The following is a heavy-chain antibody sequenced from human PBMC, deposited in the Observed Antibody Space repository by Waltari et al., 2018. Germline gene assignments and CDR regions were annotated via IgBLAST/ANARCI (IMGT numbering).Heavy chain of an antibody. D-gene: IGHD3-3*02. CDR1: GFIFSRFD. CDR2: IRFDGSQK. J-gene: IGHJ1*01. Sequence: QVQLVESGGGVVQPGGSLRLSCKASGFIFSRFDMHWVRQAPGMGLVWVSLIRFDGSQKYYSESLKGRFTVSRDNSRDTLYLHMENLGSDDTATYFCAGDISVSSPSLWGRGTLVTVSS. V-gene: IGHV3-30*02. CDR3: AGDISVSSPSL.